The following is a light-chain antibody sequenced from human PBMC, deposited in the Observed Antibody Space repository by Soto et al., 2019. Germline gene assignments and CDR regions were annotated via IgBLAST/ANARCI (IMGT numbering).Light chain of an antibody. Sequence: DIQVTQSPSSLSASVGDRVTITCRASQSISSWLAWYQQKPGKAPKLLIYKASSRATGIPDRFSASGSGTDFTLTISRLEPEDFAVYFCQQYSNSPLTFGQGTKVDIK. CDR2: KAS. CDR1: QSISSW. CDR3: QQYSNSPLT. J-gene: IGKJ1*01. V-gene: IGKV1-5*03.